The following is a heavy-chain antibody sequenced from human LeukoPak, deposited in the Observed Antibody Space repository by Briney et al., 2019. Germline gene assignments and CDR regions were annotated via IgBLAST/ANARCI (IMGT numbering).Heavy chain of an antibody. CDR3: ASGRRIGAAPLGY. V-gene: IGHV4-39*07. J-gene: IGHJ4*02. D-gene: IGHD6-13*01. CDR2: IYYSGST. Sequence: PSETLSLTCTVSGGSISSSSYYWGWIRQPPGKGLEWIGSIYYSGSTYYNPSLKSRVTISVDTSKNQFSLKLSSVTAADTAVYYCASGRRIGAAPLGYWGQGTLVTVSS. CDR1: GGSISSSSYY.